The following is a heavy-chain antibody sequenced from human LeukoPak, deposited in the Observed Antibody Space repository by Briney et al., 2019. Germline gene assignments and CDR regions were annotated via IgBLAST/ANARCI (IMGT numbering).Heavy chain of an antibody. D-gene: IGHD2-2*01. CDR1: GFTFSSFA. CDR3: AKDRRGYCSSTSCPGAFDY. J-gene: IGHJ4*02. V-gene: IGHV3-23*01. Sequence: GGSLRLSCAASGFTFSSFAMSWVRHAPGKGLEWVSAISGSGGNTYYADSVKGRFTISRDNSKNTLYLQMNSLRAEDTAVYYCAKDRRGYCSSTSCPGAFDYWGQGTLVTVSS. CDR2: ISGSGGNT.